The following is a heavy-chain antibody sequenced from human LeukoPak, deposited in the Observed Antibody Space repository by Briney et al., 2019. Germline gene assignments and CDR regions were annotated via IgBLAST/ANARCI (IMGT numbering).Heavy chain of an antibody. CDR2: ISRRSTTI. CDR1: GFTFSSYS. CDR3: VRDRDYYDSSSYYAYYYMDV. J-gene: IGHJ6*03. V-gene: IGHV3-48*01. D-gene: IGHD3-22*01. Sequence: GGSLRLSCAASGFTFSSYSINWVRPAPGKGLEWVLYISRRSTTIYYADSVKGRFTVSRDDAKNSVYLQMNSLRAEDTAVYYCVRDRDYYDSSSYYAYYYMDVWGKGTAVTVSS.